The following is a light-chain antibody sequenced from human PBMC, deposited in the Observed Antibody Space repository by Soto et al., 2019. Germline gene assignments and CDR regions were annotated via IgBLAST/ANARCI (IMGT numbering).Light chain of an antibody. CDR3: QQYNKWPLNT. V-gene: IGKV3-15*01. Sequence: EIVMTQSPATLSVSPGERATLSCWASQSVSTDLAWYQQKPGRAPTLFIYGSSTRATGIPARFSGSGSGAEFTLPISSLQSEDSAVYYCQQYNKWPLNTFGQGTKVDIK. J-gene: IGKJ2*01. CDR1: QSVSTD. CDR2: GSS.